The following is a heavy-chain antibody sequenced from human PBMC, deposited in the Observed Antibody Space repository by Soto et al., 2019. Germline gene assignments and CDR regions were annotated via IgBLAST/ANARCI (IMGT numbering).Heavy chain of an antibody. CDR1: SGSISSGGYY. V-gene: IGHV4-31*03. CDR2: IYYSGST. CDR3: ARGGRRSPSMDV. Sequence: QVQLQESGPGLVKPSQTLSLTCTVSSGSISSGGYYWSWIRQHPGKGLEWIGYIYYSGSTYYNPSLKSRVTISVDTYKNQFSLKLSSVTAADTAVYYCARGGRRSPSMDVWGQGTTVTVSS. J-gene: IGHJ6*02.